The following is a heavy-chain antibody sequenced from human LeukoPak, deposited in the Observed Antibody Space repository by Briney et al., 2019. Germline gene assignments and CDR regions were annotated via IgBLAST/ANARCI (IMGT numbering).Heavy chain of an antibody. CDR2: IYHSGST. CDR3: ARQGNDYSTPSGFAP. J-gene: IGHJ5*02. Sequence: ASETLSLTCAVSGYSIGSGYYWGWIRQPPGKGLEWIGSIYHSGSTYYNPSLKSRVTISVDTSKNQFSLKLSSVTAADTAVYYGARQGNDYSTPSGFAPWGQGTLVTVSS. D-gene: IGHD4-11*01. V-gene: IGHV4-38-2*01. CDR1: GYSIGSGYY.